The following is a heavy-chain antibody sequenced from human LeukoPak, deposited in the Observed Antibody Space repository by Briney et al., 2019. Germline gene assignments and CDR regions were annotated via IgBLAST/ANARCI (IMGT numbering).Heavy chain of an antibody. CDR1: GDTFSSYA. CDR2: IIPIFGTA. J-gene: IGHJ4*02. V-gene: IGHV1-69*13. CDR3: ARGRMAGTYVFDY. Sequence: SVKVSCKASGDTFSSYAISWVRQAPGQGLEWMGGIIPIFGTANYAQKFQGRVTITADESTSTAYMELTSLRSEDTAVYYCARGRMAGTYVFDYWGQGTLVTVSS. D-gene: IGHD6-19*01.